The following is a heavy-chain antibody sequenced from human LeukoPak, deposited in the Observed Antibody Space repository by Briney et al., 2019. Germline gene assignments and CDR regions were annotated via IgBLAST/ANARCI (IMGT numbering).Heavy chain of an antibody. D-gene: IGHD3-10*01. V-gene: IGHV3-33*08. CDR2: IRYDGSNK. CDR1: GFTFSSYG. CDR3: TRTGSYYKY. Sequence: PGGSLRLSCAASGFTFSSYGMHWVRQAPGKGLEWVAFIRYDGSNKYYADSVKGRFTISRDNSKNTLHLQMNSLRVEDTAVYYCTRTGSYYKYWGQGTLVTVSS. J-gene: IGHJ4*02.